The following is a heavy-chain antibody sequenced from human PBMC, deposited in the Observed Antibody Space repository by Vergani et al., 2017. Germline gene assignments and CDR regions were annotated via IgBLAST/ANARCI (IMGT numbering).Heavy chain of an antibody. D-gene: IGHD2-15*01. CDR3: ARERNTPLNVGYFSGGSCYGAFDI. V-gene: IGHV3-21*01. J-gene: IGHJ3*02. CDR2: ISSSSSYI. Sequence: EVQLVESGGGLVKPGGSLRLSCAASGFTFSSYSMNWVRQAPGKGLEWVSSISSSSSYIYYADSVQGRFTISRDNAKNSLYLQMNSLRAEDTALYYCARERNTPLNVGYFSGGSCYGAFDIWGQGTMVTVSS. CDR1: GFTFSSYS.